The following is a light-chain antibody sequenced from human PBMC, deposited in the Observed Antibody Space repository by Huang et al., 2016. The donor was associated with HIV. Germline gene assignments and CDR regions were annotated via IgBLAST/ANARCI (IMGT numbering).Light chain of an antibody. CDR2: GAS. CDR1: QGISNS. Sequence: DIQMTQSPSSLSASVGDRVTITCRASQGISNSLAWYQQKPGKAPMLLLYGASRLQSGVPSRFSGSGSGADYTLTITSLQPEDFATYYCQLYFATPRTFGQGTKVEIK. J-gene: IGKJ1*01. CDR3: QLYFATPRT. V-gene: IGKV1-NL1*01.